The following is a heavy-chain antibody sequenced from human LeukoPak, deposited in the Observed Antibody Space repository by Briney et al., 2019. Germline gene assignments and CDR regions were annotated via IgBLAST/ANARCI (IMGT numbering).Heavy chain of an antibody. D-gene: IGHD2-8*01. CDR1: GGSISNYY. CDR3: ARSIGMLYTVGGFDP. J-gene: IGHJ5*02. Sequence: SETLSLTCTVSGGSISNYYWSWIRQPPGKGLEWIGYLYFTGSTNYNPSLKSRVTMSVDTSKNQFSLKLTSVTASDTAVYYCARSIGMLYTVGGFDPWGQGALVTVSS. V-gene: IGHV4-59*08. CDR2: LYFTGST.